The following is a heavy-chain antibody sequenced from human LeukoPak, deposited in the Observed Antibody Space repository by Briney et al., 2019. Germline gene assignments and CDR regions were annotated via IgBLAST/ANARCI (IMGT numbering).Heavy chain of an antibody. J-gene: IGHJ3*02. CDR1: GGSISSYY. D-gene: IGHD3-3*01. CDR3: ARDDLWSGYRAFDI. CDR2: IYTSGST. V-gene: IGHV4-4*07. Sequence: PSETLSLTCTVSGGSISSYYWNWIRQSAGEGLEWIGRIYTSGSTNYNPSLKSRVTMSVDTSKNRFSLKVSSVTAADTAVYYCARDDLWSGYRAFDIWGQGTRVTVSS.